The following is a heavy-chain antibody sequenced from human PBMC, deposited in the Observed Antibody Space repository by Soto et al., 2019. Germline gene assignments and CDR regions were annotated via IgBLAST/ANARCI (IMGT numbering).Heavy chain of an antibody. V-gene: IGHV1-2*02. D-gene: IGHD6-6*01. CDR1: GYTFTGYY. CDR3: ARAAIAARPSHYYFDY. J-gene: IGHJ4*02. CDR2: INPNSGGT. Sequence: ASVKVSCKASGYTFTGYYMHRVRQAPGQGLEWMGWINPNSGGTNYAQKFQGRVTMTRDTSISTAYMELSRLRSDDTAVYYCARAAIAARPSHYYFDYWGQGTLVTVSS.